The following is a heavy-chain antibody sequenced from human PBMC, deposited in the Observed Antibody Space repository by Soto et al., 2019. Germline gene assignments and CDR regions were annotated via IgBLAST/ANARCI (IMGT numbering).Heavy chain of an antibody. D-gene: IGHD6-6*01. Sequence: GGSLRLSCAASGFTFSSYAMSWVRQAPGKGLEWVSAISGSGGSTYYADSVKGRFTISRDNSKNTLYLQMNSLRAEDTAVYYRAKCIAARLPSAEYFQHWGQGTLVTVSS. CDR3: AKCIAARLPSAEYFQH. CDR1: GFTFSSYA. J-gene: IGHJ1*01. CDR2: ISGSGGST. V-gene: IGHV3-23*01.